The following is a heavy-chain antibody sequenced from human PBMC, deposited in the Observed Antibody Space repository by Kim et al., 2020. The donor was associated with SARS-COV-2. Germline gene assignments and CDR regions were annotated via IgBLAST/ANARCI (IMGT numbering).Heavy chain of an antibody. J-gene: IGHJ6*02. V-gene: IGHV6-1*01. Sequence: SQTLSLTCAISGDSVSSNSAAWNWIRQSPSRGLEWLGRTYYRSKWYNDYAVSVKSRITINPDTSKNQFSLQLNSVTPEDTAVYYCARDPYYYGSGSQMRYYYYDGMDVWGQGTTVTVSS. CDR1: GDSVSSNSAA. D-gene: IGHD3-10*01. CDR3: ARDPYYYGSGSQMRYYYYDGMDV. CDR2: TYYRSKWYN.